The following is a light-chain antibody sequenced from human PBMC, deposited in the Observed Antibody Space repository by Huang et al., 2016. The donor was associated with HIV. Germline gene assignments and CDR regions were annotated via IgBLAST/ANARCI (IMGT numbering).Light chain of an antibody. CDR2: AAS. CDR1: QSSSSY. J-gene: IGKJ5*01. CDR3: QQSYSTASS. V-gene: IGKV1-39*01. Sequence: DIQMTQSPSSLSASVGDRVTITCRASQSSSSYLNWYQQQPGKAPKRLIYAASSLQSGVPSRFSGIGSGTDFTLTISSLQPEDFATYYCQQSYSTASSFGQGTRLEIK.